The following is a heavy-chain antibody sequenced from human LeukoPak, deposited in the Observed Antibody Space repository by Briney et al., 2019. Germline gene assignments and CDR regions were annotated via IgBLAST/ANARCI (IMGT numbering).Heavy chain of an antibody. CDR3: ARDAPGYYGSASFYAFDI. J-gene: IGHJ3*02. CDR1: GYTFTDYY. V-gene: IGHV1-2*02. D-gene: IGHD3-10*01. Sequence: ASVKVSCKASGYTFTDYYMHRVRQAPGQGLEWMGWISPNTGGTNFALNFQGRVTMTRDTSISTAYMEVRRLTSDDTAVYYCARDAPGYYGSASFYAFDIWGQGTMVTVSS. CDR2: ISPNTGGT.